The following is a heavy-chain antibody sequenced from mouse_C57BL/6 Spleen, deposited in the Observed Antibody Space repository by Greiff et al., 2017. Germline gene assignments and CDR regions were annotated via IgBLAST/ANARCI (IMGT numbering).Heavy chain of an antibody. J-gene: IGHJ4*01. CDR3: ARSNYGSPYYYAMDY. V-gene: IGHV3-6*01. CDR1: GYSITSGYY. D-gene: IGHD1-1*01. Sequence: EVKLVESGPGLVKPSQSLSLTCSVTGYSITSGYYWNWIRQFPGNKLEWMGYISYDGSNNYNPSLKNRISITRDTSKNQFFLKLNSVTTEYTATYYCARSNYGSPYYYAMDYWGQGTSVTVSS. CDR2: ISYDGSN.